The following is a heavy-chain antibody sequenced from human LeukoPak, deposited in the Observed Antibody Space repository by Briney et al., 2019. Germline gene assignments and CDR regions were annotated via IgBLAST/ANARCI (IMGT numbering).Heavy chain of an antibody. Sequence: ETLSLTCTVSGGSISSSSYYWGWIRQPPGKGLEWVSAISGSGGSTYYADSVKGRFTISRDNSKNTLYLQMNSLRAEDTAVYYCAKVPYYYDSSIDYWGQGTLVTVSS. V-gene: IGHV3-23*01. CDR2: ISGSGGST. D-gene: IGHD3-22*01. CDR1: GGSISSSSYY. CDR3: AKVPYYYDSSIDY. J-gene: IGHJ4*02.